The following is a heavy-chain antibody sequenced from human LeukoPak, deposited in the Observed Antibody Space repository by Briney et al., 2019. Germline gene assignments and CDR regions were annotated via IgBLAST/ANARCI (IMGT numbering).Heavy chain of an antibody. V-gene: IGHV4-59*01. J-gene: IGHJ5*02. CDR1: GGSISSYY. D-gene: IGHD2-15*01. Sequence: SETLSLTCTVYGGSISSYYWSWIRQRPGKGPEWIGYIYYSGSADYNPSLKSRVTISVDTSKNQFSLKLTSVTAADTATYYCARVGRGTPNWFDPWGQGTLVTVSS. CDR3: ARVGRGTPNWFDP. CDR2: IYYSGSA.